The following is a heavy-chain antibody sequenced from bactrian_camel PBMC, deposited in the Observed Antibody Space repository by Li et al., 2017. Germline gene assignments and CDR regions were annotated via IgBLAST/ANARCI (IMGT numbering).Heavy chain of an antibody. Sequence: DVQLVESGGGLVQPGGSLRLSCVGTGFPFSTYYMNWVRQAPGKGLEWVSTINSNAGTTYYSDGVKGRLVISRDNAKNTVYLQMNSLKPEDTAMYTCAAEFAEFCKGMVVGPSTRAYWGQGTQVTVS. V-gene: IGHV3S40*01. J-gene: IGHJ4*01. CDR3: AAEFAEFCKGMVVGPSTRAY. CDR1: GFPFSTYY. D-gene: IGHD2*01. CDR2: INSNAGTT.